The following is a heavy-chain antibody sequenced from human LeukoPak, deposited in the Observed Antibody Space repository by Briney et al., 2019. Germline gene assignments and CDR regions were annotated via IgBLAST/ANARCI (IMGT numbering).Heavy chain of an antibody. J-gene: IGHJ3*02. Sequence: PSETLSLTCAVYGGSFSGYYWSWIRQPPGKGLEWVSVISGGGGNTYYADSVKGRFTISRDNSKNTLYLQMNSLRAEDTAVYYCASLGGDIVVVTAMDAFDIWGQGTMVTVSS. D-gene: IGHD2-21*02. CDR2: ISGGGGNT. CDR3: ASLGGDIVVVTAMDAFDI. V-gene: IGHV3-23*01. CDR1: GGSFSGYY.